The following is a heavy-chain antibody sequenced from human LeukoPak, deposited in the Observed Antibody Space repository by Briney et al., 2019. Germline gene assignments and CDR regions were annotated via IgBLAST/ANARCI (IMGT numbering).Heavy chain of an antibody. CDR2: IYSGGST. CDR3: ARESTDNAFDI. CDR1: GFTVSSNY. J-gene: IGHJ3*02. Sequence: GGSLRLSCAASGFTVSSNYMSWVRQAPGKGLEWVSVIYSGGSTYYADSVKGRFTISRDNSKNTQYLQMNSLRAEDTAVYYCARESTDNAFDIWGQGTMVTVSS. V-gene: IGHV3-53*01.